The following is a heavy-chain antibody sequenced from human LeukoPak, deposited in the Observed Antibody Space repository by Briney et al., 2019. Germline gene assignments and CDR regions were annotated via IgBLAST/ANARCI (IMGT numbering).Heavy chain of an antibody. J-gene: IGHJ4*02. CDR1: GYTFTSYG. Sequence: ASVKVSCKASGYTFTSYGISWVRQAPGQGLEWMGWISAYNGNTNYAQKLQGRVTMTTDTSTSTAYMELRSLRSDDTAVYYCARADPYYDFWSGYSIWGQGTLVTVSP. D-gene: IGHD3-3*01. CDR3: ARADPYYDFWSGYSI. CDR2: ISAYNGNT. V-gene: IGHV1-18*01.